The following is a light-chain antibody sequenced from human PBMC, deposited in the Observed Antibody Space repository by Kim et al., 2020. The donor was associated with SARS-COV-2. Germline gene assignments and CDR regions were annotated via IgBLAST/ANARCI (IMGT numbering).Light chain of an antibody. Sequence: TGEGATLSCRASQSVSSTYLAWYQQKLGQAPRLLIYGASNRATGVPDRFSGSGSETDFTLTISRLEPEDFAVYYCQQYGSSPLITFGQGTRLEIK. J-gene: IGKJ5*01. CDR2: GAS. V-gene: IGKV3-20*01. CDR1: QSVSSTY. CDR3: QQYGSSPLIT.